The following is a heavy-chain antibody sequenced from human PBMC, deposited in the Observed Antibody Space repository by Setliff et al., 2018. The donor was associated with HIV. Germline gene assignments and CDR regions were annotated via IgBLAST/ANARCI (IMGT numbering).Heavy chain of an antibody. CDR3: ARRADWFDL. CDR2: ISDYNSNT. V-gene: IGHV1-18*01. J-gene: IGHJ5*02. Sequence: RASVKVSCKASGYTFTSYGLSWVRQAPGQGLEWMGWISDYNSNTEYAQKLQGRVTMTKETSTSTAYMELRSLRPDDTAVYFCARRADWFDLWGQGTLVTVSS. CDR1: GYTFTSYG.